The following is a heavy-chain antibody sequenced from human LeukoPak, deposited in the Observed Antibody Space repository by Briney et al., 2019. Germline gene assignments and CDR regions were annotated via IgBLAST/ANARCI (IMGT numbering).Heavy chain of an antibody. CDR3: ARDPALIAVAGIYYYYGMDV. Sequence: ASVKVSCKASGYTFTSYGISWVRQAPGQGLEWMGWISAYNGNTNYAQKLQGRVTMTTDTSTSTAYMELRSLRSDDTAVYYCARDPALIAVAGIYYYYGMDVWGQGTTVTVSS. CDR2: ISAYNGNT. CDR1: GYTFTSYG. J-gene: IGHJ6*02. V-gene: IGHV1-18*01. D-gene: IGHD6-19*01.